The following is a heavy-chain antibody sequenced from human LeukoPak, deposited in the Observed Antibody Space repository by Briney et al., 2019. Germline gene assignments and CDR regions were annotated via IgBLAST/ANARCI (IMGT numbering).Heavy chain of an antibody. CDR1: GASFNNYY. Sequence: SETLSLTCAVYGASFNNYYWSWIRPPPGKGLEWIGEINHGGSTNYNLSLKSRVTISADTSNNQFSLKLSSVTAADTAVYYCARVQAAGDGYYFDFWGQGTLVTVSS. D-gene: IGHD7-27*01. J-gene: IGHJ4*02. V-gene: IGHV4-34*01. CDR3: ARVQAAGDGYYFDF. CDR2: INHGGST.